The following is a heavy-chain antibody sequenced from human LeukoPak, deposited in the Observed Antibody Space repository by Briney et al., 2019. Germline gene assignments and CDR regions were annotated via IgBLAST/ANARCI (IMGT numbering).Heavy chain of an antibody. V-gene: IGHV3-48*04. CDR3: ARAYYDILTGYYRDNWFDP. Sequence: GGSLRLSCAASGFTFSSYSMNWVRQAPGKGLEWVSYISSSGSTIYSADSVKGRFTISRDNAENSLYLQMNSLRAEDTAVYYCARAYYDILTGYYRDNWFDPWGQGTLVTVSS. J-gene: IGHJ5*02. CDR2: ISSSGSTI. CDR1: GFTFSSYS. D-gene: IGHD3-9*01.